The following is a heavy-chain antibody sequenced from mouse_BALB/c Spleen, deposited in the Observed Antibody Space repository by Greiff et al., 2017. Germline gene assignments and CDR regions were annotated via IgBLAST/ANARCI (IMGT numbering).Heavy chain of an antibody. CDR2: ISSGGSYT. J-gene: IGHJ3*01. CDR1: GFTFSSYA. CDR3: AKIYYDYDGAY. D-gene: IGHD2-4*01. V-gene: IGHV5-9-4*01. Sequence: EVKLVESGGGLVKPGGSLKLSCAASGFTFSSYAMSWVRQSPEKRLEWVAEISSGGSYTYYPDTVTGRFTISRDNAKNTLYLEMSSLRSEDTAMYYCAKIYYDYDGAYWGQGTLVTVSA.